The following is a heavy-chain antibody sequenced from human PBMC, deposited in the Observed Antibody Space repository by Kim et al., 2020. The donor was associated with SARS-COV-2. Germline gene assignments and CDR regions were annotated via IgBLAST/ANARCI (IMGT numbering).Heavy chain of an antibody. V-gene: IGHV4-34*01. CDR2: INHSGST. J-gene: IGHJ4*02. Sequence: SETLSLTCAVYGGSFSGYYWSWIRQPPGKGLEWIGEINHSGSTNYNPSLKSRVTISVDTSKNQFSLKLSSVTAADTAVYYCARGLGGYYFDYWGQGTLVT. CDR1: GGSFSGYY. CDR3: ARGLGGYYFDY. D-gene: IGHD2-15*01.